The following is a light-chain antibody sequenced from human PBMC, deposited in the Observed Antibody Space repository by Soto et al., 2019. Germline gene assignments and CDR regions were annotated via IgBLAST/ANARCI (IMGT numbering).Light chain of an antibody. CDR1: QSVSIW. Sequence: DIQMTQSPSTLSASVGDTVTITCRASQSVSIWLAWYQQKPGKAPKVLIWDASTLQRGVPSRFSGSGSGTDFTLTISRLEPEDFAVYYCQQYGSSLTFGQGTKVDIK. CDR3: QQYGSSLT. CDR2: DAS. V-gene: IGKV1-5*01. J-gene: IGKJ1*01.